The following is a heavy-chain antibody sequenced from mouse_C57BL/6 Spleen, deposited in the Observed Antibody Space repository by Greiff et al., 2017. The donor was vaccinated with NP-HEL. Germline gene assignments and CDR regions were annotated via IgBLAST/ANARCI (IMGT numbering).Heavy chain of an antibody. Sequence: QVTLKECGPGILQSSQTLSLTCSFSGFSLSTSGMGVSWIRQPSGKGLEWLAHIYWDDDKRYNPSLKSRLTISKDTSRNQVFLKITSVDTADTATYYCARKARLYDYDEEFAYWGQGTLVTVSA. CDR1: GFSLSTSGMG. V-gene: IGHV8-12*01. CDR2: IYWDDDK. D-gene: IGHD2-4*01. J-gene: IGHJ3*01. CDR3: ARKARLYDYDEEFAY.